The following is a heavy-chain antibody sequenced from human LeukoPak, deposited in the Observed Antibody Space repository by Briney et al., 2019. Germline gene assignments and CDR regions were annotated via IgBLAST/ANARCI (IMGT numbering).Heavy chain of an antibody. CDR2: IYPGDSDT. J-gene: IGHJ3*02. Sequence: GESLKISCKGSGYTFTTHWIGWVRQMPGKGLEWMGIIYPGDSDTRYSPSFQGQVTISADKSISTAYLQWSSLKASDTAMYYSARQTVTMIVEGAFDIWGQGTMVTVSS. CDR1: GYTFTTHW. V-gene: IGHV5-51*01. D-gene: IGHD3-22*01. CDR3: ARQTVTMIVEGAFDI.